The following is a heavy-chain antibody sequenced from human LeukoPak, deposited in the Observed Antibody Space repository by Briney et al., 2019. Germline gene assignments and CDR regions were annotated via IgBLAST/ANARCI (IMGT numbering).Heavy chain of an antibody. CDR1: GLTFSAYW. V-gene: IGHV3-33*07. D-gene: IGHD2-8*01. J-gene: IGHJ5*02. Sequence: GGSLRLSCAASGLTFSAYWMFWVRQAPGKGLDWVALIWDDGNNKYYADSVKGRFTISRDNSKNTLYLQMNSLRAEDTAVYYCARDNGEWRLNWFDHWGQGTLVTVSS. CDR2: IWDDGNNK. CDR3: ARDNGEWRLNWFDH.